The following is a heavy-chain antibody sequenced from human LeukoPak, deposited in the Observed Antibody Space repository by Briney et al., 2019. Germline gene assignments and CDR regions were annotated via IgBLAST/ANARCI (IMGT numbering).Heavy chain of an antibody. CDR3: AKLLGSATTYDY. V-gene: IGHV3-11*04. CDR1: GFTFTDYY. J-gene: IGHJ4*02. D-gene: IGHD5-24*01. Sequence: GGSLRLSCAASGFTFTDYYMNWIRQAPGKGLEWVSHISSSGSIIYYADSVKGRFTISRDNAKNSLFLQMTSLRAEDTAVYYCAKLLGSATTYDYWGQGTRVTVSS. CDR2: ISSSGSII.